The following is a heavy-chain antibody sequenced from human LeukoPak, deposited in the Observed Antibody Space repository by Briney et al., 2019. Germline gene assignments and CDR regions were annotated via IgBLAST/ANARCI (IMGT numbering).Heavy chain of an antibody. D-gene: IGHD3-3*01. CDR2: IKQDGSEK. Sequence: PGGSLRLSCAASGFTFSKYWKSWVRQAPGKGLEWVANIKQDGSEKYYVDPVKGRFTISRDNAKNSLYVQMSSLRAEDTAVYYCARDYDVWGGYLDYCGQGTLVTVSS. J-gene: IGHJ4*02. CDR3: ARDYDVWGGYLDY. CDR1: GFTFSKYW. V-gene: IGHV3-7*03.